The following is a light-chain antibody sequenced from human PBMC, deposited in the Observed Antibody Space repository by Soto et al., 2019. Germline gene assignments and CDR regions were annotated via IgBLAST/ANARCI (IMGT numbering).Light chain of an antibody. CDR2: DVT. Sequence: QSALTQPASVSGSPGQSITISCTGTSSDIGGYNYVSWYQQHPGKAPKLLISDVTNRPSGVSNRFSGSKSANTASLTISGLQTEDEAEYYCSSYTSSTTFVFGPGTQLTVL. V-gene: IGLV2-14*03. CDR1: SSDIGGYNY. CDR3: SSYTSSTTFV. J-gene: IGLJ1*01.